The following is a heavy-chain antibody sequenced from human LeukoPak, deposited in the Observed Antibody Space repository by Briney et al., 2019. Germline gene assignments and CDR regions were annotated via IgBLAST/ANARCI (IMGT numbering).Heavy chain of an antibody. J-gene: IGHJ4*02. Sequence: SETLSLTCAVYGGSFSGYYWSWIRQPPGKGLEWIGEINHSGSTNYNPSLKSRVTISVDTSKNQFSLKLSSVTAADTAVYYCARGAIYWGQGTLVTVSS. V-gene: IGHV4-34*01. CDR1: GGSFSGYY. CDR3: ARGAIY. CDR2: INHSGST.